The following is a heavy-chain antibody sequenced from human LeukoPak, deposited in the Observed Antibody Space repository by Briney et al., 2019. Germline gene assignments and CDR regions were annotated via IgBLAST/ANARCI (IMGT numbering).Heavy chain of an antibody. CDR2: IYYSGNT. J-gene: IGHJ6*02. CDR1: GGSVNSSDYY. V-gene: IGHV4-30-4*01. Sequence: SETLSLTCTVSGGSVNSSDYYWSWIRQPPGKGLEWIGYIYYSGNTYYNPSLESRLTISLDTSKNQFSLKLSSVTAADTAVYYCARLLWFGEGGHGVDVWGQGTTVAVSS. CDR3: ARLLWFGEGGHGVDV. D-gene: IGHD3-10*01.